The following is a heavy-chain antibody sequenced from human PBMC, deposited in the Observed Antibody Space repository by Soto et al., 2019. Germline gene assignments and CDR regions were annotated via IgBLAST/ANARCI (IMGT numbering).Heavy chain of an antibody. D-gene: IGHD4-17*01. V-gene: IGHV4-31*03. J-gene: IGHJ4*02. CDR2: IYYSGST. CDR3: ARVHQDTVTTEPYFDY. Sequence: QVQLQESGPGLVKPSQTLSLTCTVSGGSISSGGYYWSWIRQHPGKGLEWIGYIYYSGSTYYNPSLQSRVTISVDTSKNQFSLKLSSVTAADTAVYYCARVHQDTVTTEPYFDYWGQGTLVTVSS. CDR1: GGSISSGGYY.